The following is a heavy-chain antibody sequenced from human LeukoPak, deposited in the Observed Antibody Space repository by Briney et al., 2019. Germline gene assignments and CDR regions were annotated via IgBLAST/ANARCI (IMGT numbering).Heavy chain of an antibody. V-gene: IGHV4-59*01. CDR2: IYYSGST. CDR1: GGSISSYY. CDR3: ARDGYYDSSGYSFQH. J-gene: IGHJ1*01. D-gene: IGHD3-22*01. Sequence: PSETPSLTCTVSGGSISSYYWSWIRQPPGKGLEWIGHIYYSGSTNYNPSLKSRVTISVDTSKNQFSLKLSSVTAADTAVYYCARDGYYDSSGYSFQHWGQGTLVTVSS.